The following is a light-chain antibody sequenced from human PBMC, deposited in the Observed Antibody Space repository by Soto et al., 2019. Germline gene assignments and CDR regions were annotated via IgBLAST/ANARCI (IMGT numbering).Light chain of an antibody. CDR2: LGS. CDR3: MQTLQSRT. V-gene: IGKV2-28*01. Sequence: DIVVTQSPLSLPVTPGESASISCRSSQSLLHSNGYNYLDWYLQKPGQSPQLLIYLGSNRASGVPDRFSGSGSGTDFTLKSSRVEAEDVGIYYCMQTLQSRTFGQGTKVEIK. CDR1: QSLLHSNGYNY. J-gene: IGKJ1*01.